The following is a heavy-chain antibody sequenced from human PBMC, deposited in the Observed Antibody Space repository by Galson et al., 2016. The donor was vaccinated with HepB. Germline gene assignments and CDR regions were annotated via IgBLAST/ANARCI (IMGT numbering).Heavy chain of an antibody. CDR1: GFTFDDYA. V-gene: IGHV3-9*01. J-gene: IGHJ4*02. D-gene: IGHD2-21*02. CDR2: ISWNSGSI. Sequence: SLRLSCAASGFTFDDYAMHWVRQAPGKGLEWVSGISWNSGSIGYADSVKGRFTISRDNAKNSLYLQMNSLRVEDTALYYCAKDKGFAYCGGDCHLFDYWGQGTLVTVSS. CDR3: AKDKGFAYCGGDCHLFDY.